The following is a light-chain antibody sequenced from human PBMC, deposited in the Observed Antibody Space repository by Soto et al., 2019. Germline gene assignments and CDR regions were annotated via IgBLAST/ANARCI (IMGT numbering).Light chain of an antibody. J-gene: IGKJ4*01. CDR1: QSVANNY. CDR2: GAS. V-gene: IGKV3-20*01. Sequence: ETVLTQSPGTLSLSPGERATLSCRASQSVANNYFAWYQHKPGQGPRLLISGASSRATGIPDRFSGSGSGTDFTLTISRLQPEDFAVYYCLQYASEPLTFGGGTKVEI. CDR3: LQYASEPLT.